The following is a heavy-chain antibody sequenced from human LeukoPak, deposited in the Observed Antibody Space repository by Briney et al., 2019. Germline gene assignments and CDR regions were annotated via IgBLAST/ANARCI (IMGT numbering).Heavy chain of an antibody. Sequence: GGSLRLSCAASGFTFSSYDMHWVRQATGKGLEWVSAIGVAANTFYSGSVKGRFTISRENAKNSLYLLMSSLRSEDTAVYYCAREKWDVRYSYADYWGQGTLVTVSS. CDR2: IGVAANT. V-gene: IGHV3-13*01. D-gene: IGHD5-18*01. J-gene: IGHJ4*02. CDR3: AREKWDVRYSYADY. CDR1: GFTFSSYD.